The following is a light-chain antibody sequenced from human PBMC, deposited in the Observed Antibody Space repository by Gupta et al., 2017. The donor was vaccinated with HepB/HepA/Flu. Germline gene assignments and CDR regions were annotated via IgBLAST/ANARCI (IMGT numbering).Light chain of an antibody. CDR1: QSLLHSDGITS. Sequence: DVVMTQTPLPLSVTPGQPASISCKASQSLLHSDGITSLCWYLQRPGQRQQLLIYEVSERCSGVAVRFSCSGCGTDFALKLSRGEVEDFGFYYCMQNINILPCTFGQGTKVDIK. J-gene: IGKJ2*02. CDR3: MQNINILPCT. CDR2: EVS. V-gene: IGKV2D-29*01.